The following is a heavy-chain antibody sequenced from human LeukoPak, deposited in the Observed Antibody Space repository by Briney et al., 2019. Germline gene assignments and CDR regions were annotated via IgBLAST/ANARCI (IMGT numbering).Heavy chain of an antibody. CDR3: ARDAIDSSGFDFDY. D-gene: IGHD3-22*01. J-gene: IGHJ4*02. CDR2: ISTRAGTI. CDR1: GFTFSDYY. Sequence: KPGGSLRLSCAASGFTFSDYYMTWIRQAPGKGLEWISYISTRAGTIYYADSVKGRFTISRDNAKNSLYLQMNSLRAEDTAVYYCARDAIDSSGFDFDYWGQGTLVTVSS. V-gene: IGHV3-11*01.